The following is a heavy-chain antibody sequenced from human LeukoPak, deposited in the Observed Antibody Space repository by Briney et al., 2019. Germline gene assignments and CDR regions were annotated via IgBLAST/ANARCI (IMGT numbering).Heavy chain of an antibody. CDR2: IYTSGST. D-gene: IGHD6-19*01. J-gene: IGHJ6*04. CDR3: AGEAPTIYSSSDV. CDR1: GGSISSGSYY. V-gene: IGHV4-61*02. Sequence: SQTLSLTCTVSGGSISSGSYYWSWIRQPAGKGLEWIGRIYTSGSTNYNPSLKSRVTISVDTSKNQFSLKLSSVTAADTAVYYCAGEAPTIYSSSDVWGKGTTVTVSS.